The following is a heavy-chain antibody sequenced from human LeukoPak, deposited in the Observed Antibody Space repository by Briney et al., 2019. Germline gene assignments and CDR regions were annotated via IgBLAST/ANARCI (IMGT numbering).Heavy chain of an antibody. Sequence: SETLSLTCTVSGGSISSSSYYWGWIRQPPGKGLEWIRSIYYSGSTYYNPSLKSRVTISVDTSKNQFSLKLSSVTAADTAVYYCARDYVEMATIDYWGQGTLVTVSS. CDR2: IYYSGST. CDR3: ARDYVEMATIDY. CDR1: GGSISSSSYY. D-gene: IGHD5-24*01. V-gene: IGHV4-39*07. J-gene: IGHJ4*02.